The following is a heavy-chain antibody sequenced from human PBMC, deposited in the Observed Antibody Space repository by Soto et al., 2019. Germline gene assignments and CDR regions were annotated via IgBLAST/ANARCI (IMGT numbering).Heavy chain of an antibody. J-gene: IGHJ6*02. CDR1: GGSVSSGSYY. CDR3: ARDRPYYDFWSGSKYYYYGMDV. CDR2: IYYSGST. V-gene: IGHV4-61*01. D-gene: IGHD3-3*01. Sequence: SETLSLTCTVSGGSVSSGSYYWSWIRQPPGKGQEWIGYIYYSGSTNYNPSLKSRVTISVDTSKNQFSLKLSSVTAADTAVYYCARDRPYYDFWSGSKYYYYGMDVWGQGTAVTVSS.